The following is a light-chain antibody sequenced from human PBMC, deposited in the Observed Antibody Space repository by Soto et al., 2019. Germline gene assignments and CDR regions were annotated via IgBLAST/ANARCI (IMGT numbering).Light chain of an antibody. CDR1: QSLLHSSGYNY. CDR2: LGS. V-gene: IGKV2-28*01. CDR3: QQRSNWPPIT. J-gene: IGKJ5*01. Sequence: DIVMTQSPLSLPVTPGEPASISCRSSQSLLHSSGYNYLDWYLQKPGQSPQLLIYLGSNRASGVPDRFSGSGSGTDFTLKISRVEAEDVGVYYCQQRSNWPPITFGQGTRLEIK.